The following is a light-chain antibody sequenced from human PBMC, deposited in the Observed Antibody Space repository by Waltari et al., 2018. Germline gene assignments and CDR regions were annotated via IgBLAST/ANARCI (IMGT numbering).Light chain of an antibody. V-gene: IGLV2-23*01. CDR1: SSDVGSYNP. Sequence: QSALTQPASVSGSPGQSITISCTGTSSDVGSYNPVSWYQQHPGKAPKLMIYEGSKRPSGVSNRFSGSKSGNTASLTISGLQAEDEADYYCCTYAGSSTLVVFGGGTKLTVL. CDR3: CTYAGSSTLVV. J-gene: IGLJ2*01. CDR2: EGS.